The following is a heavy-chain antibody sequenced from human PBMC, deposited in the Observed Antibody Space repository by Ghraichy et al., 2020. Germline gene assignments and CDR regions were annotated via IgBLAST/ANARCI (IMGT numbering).Heavy chain of an antibody. V-gene: IGHV3-11*06. Sequence: GGSLRLSCAASGFTFSDYYMTWIRQAPGKGLEWVAYIRGSSSNTNYADSVRDRFTISRDNAKNSLYLQMNSLRAEDTAVYYCARGGYSHSWYFALWGRGTLVTVSS. CDR3: ARGGYSHSWYFAL. CDR2: IRGSSSNT. D-gene: IGHD3-16*02. CDR1: GFTFSDYY. J-gene: IGHJ2*01.